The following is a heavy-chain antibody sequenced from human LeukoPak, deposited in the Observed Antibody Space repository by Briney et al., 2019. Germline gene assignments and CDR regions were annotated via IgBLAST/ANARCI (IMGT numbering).Heavy chain of an antibody. Sequence: ASVKVSCKASGYSFTGNYIHWVRSAPGQGFEWMGWINPNTGGTNYAQKFKGRVLMTRDTSISTAYMELSRLRSDDTAVYYCARDFTPRVAARFGWFDPWGQGTLVTVSS. J-gene: IGHJ5*02. CDR1: GYSFTGNY. CDR2: INPNTGGT. D-gene: IGHD6-6*01. CDR3: ARDFTPRVAARFGWFDP. V-gene: IGHV1-2*02.